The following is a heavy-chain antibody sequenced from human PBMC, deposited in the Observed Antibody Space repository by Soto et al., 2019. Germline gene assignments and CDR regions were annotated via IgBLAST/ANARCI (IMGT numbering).Heavy chain of an antibody. CDR3: ARGSGVVVTD. V-gene: IGHV1-3*05. CDR1: GYTFTSYA. J-gene: IGHJ4*02. CDR2: INAGNGNT. Sequence: QVQLVQSGAEEKKPWASVKVSCKASGYTFTSYAMHWVRQAPGQRLEWMGWINAGNGNTKYSQKFQGRVTITTDTSASTAYMELSSLRSEDTAVYYCARGSGVVVTDWGQGTLVTVSS. D-gene: IGHD2-2*01.